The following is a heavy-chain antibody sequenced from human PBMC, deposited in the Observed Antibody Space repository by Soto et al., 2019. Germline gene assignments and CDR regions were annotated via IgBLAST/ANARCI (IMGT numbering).Heavy chain of an antibody. CDR2: ISAYNGNT. Sequence: QVQLVQSGAEVKKPGASVKVSCKASGYTFTSYGISWVRQAPGQGLEWMGWISAYNGNTNYAQKLQGRVTMTTDTSKSTAYMELRSLRSDDTAVYYCARVGYDFWSGYLDSYSFDYWGQGTLVTVSS. D-gene: IGHD3-3*01. CDR3: ARVGYDFWSGYLDSYSFDY. CDR1: GYTFTSYG. V-gene: IGHV1-18*01. J-gene: IGHJ4*02.